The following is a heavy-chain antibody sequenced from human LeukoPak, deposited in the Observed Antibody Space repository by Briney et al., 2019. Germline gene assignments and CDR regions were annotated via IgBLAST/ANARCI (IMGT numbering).Heavy chain of an antibody. J-gene: IGHJ5*02. Sequence: ASVKVSCKASGYTFTGYYMHWVRQAPGQGLEWMGWINPNSGGTNYAQKFQGWVTMTRDTSISTAYMELSRLRSDDTAVYYCARGPFITMVRGVISWFDPWGQGTLVTVSS. CDR3: ARGPFITMVRGVISWFDP. V-gene: IGHV1-2*04. D-gene: IGHD3-10*01. CDR1: GYTFTGYY. CDR2: INPNSGGT.